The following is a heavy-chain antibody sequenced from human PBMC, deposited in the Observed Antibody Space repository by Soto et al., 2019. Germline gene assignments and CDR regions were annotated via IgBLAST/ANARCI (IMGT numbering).Heavy chain of an antibody. V-gene: IGHV2-5*02. Sequence: QITLKESGPPLVKPTQTLTLTCTFSGFSLSSTRVAVGWIRQPPVTALEWLALIYWDDDKRYSPFLKSRLTITKDTSKNQVVLTMSNMDPVDTATYYCAHSVVAGLGYYFDYWGQGTLVTVSS. CDR3: AHSVVAGLGYYFDY. CDR2: IYWDDDK. CDR1: GFSLSSTRVA. J-gene: IGHJ4*02. D-gene: IGHD6-19*01.